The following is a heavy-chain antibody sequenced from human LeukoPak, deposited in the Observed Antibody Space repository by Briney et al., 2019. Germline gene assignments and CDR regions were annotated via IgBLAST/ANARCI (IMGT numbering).Heavy chain of an antibody. J-gene: IGHJ4*02. CDR1: GGSISSSSYY. V-gene: IGHV4-39*07. CDR2: IYYSGST. Sequence: SETLSLTCTVSGGSISSSSYYWGWIRQPPGKGPEWIGSIYYSGSTYYNPSLKSRVTTSVDTSKNQFSLKLSSVTAADTAVYYCARVGSRYYFDYWGQGTLVTVSS. D-gene: IGHD1-26*01. CDR3: ARVGSRYYFDY.